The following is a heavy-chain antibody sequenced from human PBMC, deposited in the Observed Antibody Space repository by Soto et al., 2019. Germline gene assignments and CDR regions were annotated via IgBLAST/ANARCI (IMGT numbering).Heavy chain of an antibody. J-gene: IGHJ5*02. V-gene: IGHV3-23*01. CDR3: AKDRGNYYGSGNWFDP. CDR1: GFTFSSYA. D-gene: IGHD3-10*01. CDR2: ISGSGGST. Sequence: EVQLLESGGGLVQPGGSLRLSCAASGFTFSSYAMSWVRQAPGKGLEWVSAISGSGGSTYYADSVKGRFTISRDNSKNTLYLKMNSLRAEDTAVYYCAKDRGNYYGSGNWFDPWGQGTLVTVSS.